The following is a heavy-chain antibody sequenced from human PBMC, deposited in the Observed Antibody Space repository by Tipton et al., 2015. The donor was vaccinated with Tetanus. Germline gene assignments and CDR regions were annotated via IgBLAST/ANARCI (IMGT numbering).Heavy chain of an antibody. CDR2: ISYSGST. V-gene: IGHV4-39*07. CDR1: GGSMSGSGHY. J-gene: IGHJ4*02. Sequence: TLSLTCIVSGGSMSGSGHYGAWVRQSPGKGLEWIGSISYSGSTYYNPSLKSRVTISVDTSKNQFSLRLGSVTAADTAVYYCARANFDFSKKGPFDSWGQGILVIVSA. D-gene: IGHD3-3*01. CDR3: ARANFDFSKKGPFDS.